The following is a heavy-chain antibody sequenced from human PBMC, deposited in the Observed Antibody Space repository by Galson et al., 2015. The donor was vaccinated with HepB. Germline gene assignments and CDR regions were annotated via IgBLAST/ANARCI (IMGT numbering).Heavy chain of an antibody. CDR3: ARGRDRCGGDCYPDAFDI. CDR1: GFTFSSYS. V-gene: IGHV3-21*01. J-gene: IGHJ3*02. CDR2: ISSSSSYI. D-gene: IGHD2-21*01. Sequence: SLRLSCAASGFTFSSYSMNWVRQAPGKGLEWVSSISSSSSYIYYADSVKGRFTISRDNAKNSLYLQMNSLRAEDTAVYYCARGRDRCGGDCYPDAFDIWGQGTMVTVSS.